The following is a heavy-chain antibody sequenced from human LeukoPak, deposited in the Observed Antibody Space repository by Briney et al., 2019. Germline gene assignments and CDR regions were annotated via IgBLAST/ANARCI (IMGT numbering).Heavy chain of an antibody. CDR2: ISYDGSNK. J-gene: IGHJ4*02. D-gene: IGHD3-10*01. CDR3: ARDRKRNLNRNYYGSGSLNH. V-gene: IGHV3-30-3*01. CDR1: GFTFSSYT. Sequence: GRSLRLSCAASGFTFSSYTMHWVRQAPGKGLEWVAVISYDGSNKYYADSVKGRFTISRDNSKNTLYLQMNSLRAEDTAVYYCARDRKRNLNRNYYGSGSLNHRGQGTLVTVSS.